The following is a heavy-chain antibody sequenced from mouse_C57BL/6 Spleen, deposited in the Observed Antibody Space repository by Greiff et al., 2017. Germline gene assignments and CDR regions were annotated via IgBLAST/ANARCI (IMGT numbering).Heavy chain of an antibody. CDR3: ARGASWGYFDV. J-gene: IGHJ1*03. V-gene: IGHV1-19*01. CDR1: GYTFTDYY. CDR2: INPYNGGT. Sequence: EVQLVESGPVLVKPGASVKMSCKASGYTFTDYYMNWVKQSHGKSLEWIGVINPYNGGTSYNQKFKGKATLTVDKSSSTAYMELNSLTSEDSAVYYCARGASWGYFDVGGTGTTVTVSS. D-gene: IGHD4-1*01.